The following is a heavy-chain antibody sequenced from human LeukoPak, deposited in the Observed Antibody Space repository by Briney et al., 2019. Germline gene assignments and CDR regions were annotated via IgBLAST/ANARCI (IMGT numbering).Heavy chain of an antibody. J-gene: IGHJ4*02. CDR2: IDTSGGST. CDR3: ATDVGTVFFDN. V-gene: IGHV3-23*01. Sequence: GRSLRLSCAASGFTFSSYAMAWVRQTPGKGLEWVSTIDTSGGSTHYADSVKGRFTISRDNSKNTMYLQMNSLRVEDTAIYYCATDVGTVFFDNWGQGTVVTVSS. D-gene: IGHD3/OR15-3a*01. CDR1: GFTFSSYA.